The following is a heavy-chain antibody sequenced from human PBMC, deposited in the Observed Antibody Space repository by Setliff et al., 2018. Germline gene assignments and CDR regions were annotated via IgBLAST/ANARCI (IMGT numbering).Heavy chain of an antibody. D-gene: IGHD4-4*01. V-gene: IGHV3-21*01. CDR1: GFDFNTYS. Sequence: GGSLRLSCAGSGFDFNTYSMNWVRQAPGKGLEWVASIDLNSTYIFYADSVRGRFTVSRDNAKNSLYLHLTSLRAEDTALYYCTRPLIEMTTMGAFDIWGQGTMVTVSS. CDR2: IDLNSTYI. CDR3: TRPLIEMTTMGAFDI. J-gene: IGHJ3*02.